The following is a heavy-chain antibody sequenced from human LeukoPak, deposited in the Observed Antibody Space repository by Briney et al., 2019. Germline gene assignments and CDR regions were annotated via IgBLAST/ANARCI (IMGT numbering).Heavy chain of an antibody. CDR1: GYLFTTYY. D-gene: IGHD6-19*01. CDR3: ARDTGDSSGWYMNY. J-gene: IGHJ4*02. CDR2: IIPIFGTA. Sequence: SVKVSCKASGYLFTTYYMHWVRQAPGQGLEWMGGIIPIFGTANYAQKFQGRVTITADESTSTAYMELSSLRSEDTAVYYCARDTGDSSGWYMNYWGQGTLVTVSS. V-gene: IGHV1-69*13.